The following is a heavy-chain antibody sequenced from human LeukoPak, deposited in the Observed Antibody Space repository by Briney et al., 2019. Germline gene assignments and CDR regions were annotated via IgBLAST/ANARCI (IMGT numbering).Heavy chain of an antibody. CDR1: GFTFSSYG. Sequence: GRSLRLSCAASGFTFSSYGMHWVRQAPGKGLEWVAVIWYDGSNKYYADSVKGRFTISRDNSKNTLYLQMNSLRAEDTAVYYCARRGSSGWYNHWFDPWGQGTLVTVSS. CDR2: IWYDGSNK. D-gene: IGHD6-19*01. V-gene: IGHV3-33*01. J-gene: IGHJ5*02. CDR3: ARRGSSGWYNHWFDP.